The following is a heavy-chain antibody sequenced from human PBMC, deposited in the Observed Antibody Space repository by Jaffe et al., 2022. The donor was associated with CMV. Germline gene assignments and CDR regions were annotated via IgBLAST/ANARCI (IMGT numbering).Heavy chain of an antibody. V-gene: IGHV4-34*01. CDR3: ARGMEYQLLKMSWFDP. Sequence: QVQLQQWGAGLLKPSETLSLTCAVYGGSFSGYYWSWIRQPPGKGLEWIGEINHSGSTNYNPSLKSRVTISVDTSKNQFSLKLSSVTAADTAVYYCARGMEYQLLKMSWFDPWGQGTLVTVSS. D-gene: IGHD2-2*01. J-gene: IGHJ5*02. CDR1: GGSFSGYY. CDR2: INHSGST.